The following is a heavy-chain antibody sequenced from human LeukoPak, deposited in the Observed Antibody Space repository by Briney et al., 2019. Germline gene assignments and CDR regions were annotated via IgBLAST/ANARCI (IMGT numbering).Heavy chain of an antibody. J-gene: IGHJ4*02. V-gene: IGHV3-74*01. D-gene: IGHD1-26*01. Sequence: PGGSLRLSCAASGFTFSSYWMHWVRQAPGKGLVWVSRISNDGSSTSYADSVKGRFTISRDNAKNTLYLQMNSLRAEDTAVYYCRGGSYYVDYWGQGTLVTVSS. CDR2: ISNDGSST. CDR1: GFTFSSYW. CDR3: RGGSYYVDY.